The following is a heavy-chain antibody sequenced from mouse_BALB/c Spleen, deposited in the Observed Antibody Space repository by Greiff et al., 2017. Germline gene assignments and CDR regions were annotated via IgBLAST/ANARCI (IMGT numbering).Heavy chain of an antibody. J-gene: IGHJ4*01. CDR2: IDPFNGGT. CDR1: GYSFTSYY. CDR3: AIITTAAMDY. Sequence: VQLKESGPELMKPGASVKISCKASGYSFTSYYMHWVKQSHGKSLEWIGYIDPFNGGTSYNQKFKGKATLTVDKSSSTAYMHLSSLTSEDSAVYYCAIITTAAMDYWGQGTSVTVSS. D-gene: IGHD1-2*01. V-gene: IGHV1S135*01.